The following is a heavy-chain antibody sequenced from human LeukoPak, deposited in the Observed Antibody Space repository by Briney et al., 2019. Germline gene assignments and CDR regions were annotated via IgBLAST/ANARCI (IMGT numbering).Heavy chain of an antibody. CDR1: GYTFTSYG. V-gene: IGHV1-18*01. CDR3: ARDDIASAATGWGRLYYYYYYGMDV. D-gene: IGHD5-12*01. J-gene: IGHJ6*02. CDR2: ISAYNGNT. Sequence: EASVKVSCKASGYTFTSYGISWVRQAPGQGLERMGWISAYNGNTNYAQKLQGRVTMTTDTSTSTAYMELRSLRSDDTAVYYCARDDIASAATGWGRLYYYYYYGMDVWGQGTTVTVSS.